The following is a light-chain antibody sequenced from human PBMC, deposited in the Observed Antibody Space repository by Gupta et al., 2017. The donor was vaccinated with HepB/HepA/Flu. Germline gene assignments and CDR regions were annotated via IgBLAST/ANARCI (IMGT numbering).Light chain of an antibody. Sequence: EIVFTQSPATLSLSLGDRAPLSGRLCQSDCINYLAWYQQKPGQTPRLLMYVPSIRAAGTPDRFSGSGSATDFTLTISRLEPEDFGVYYCLQDVRAPLTFGQGTKLEI. CDR3: LQDVRAPLT. CDR1: QSDCINY. V-gene: IGKV3-20*01. J-gene: IGKJ2*01. CDR2: VPS.